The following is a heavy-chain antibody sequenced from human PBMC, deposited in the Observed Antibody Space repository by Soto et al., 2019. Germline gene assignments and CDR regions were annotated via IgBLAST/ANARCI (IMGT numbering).Heavy chain of an antibody. CDR3: ARTRIQLWTPDY. J-gene: IGHJ4*02. V-gene: IGHV1-2*04. D-gene: IGHD5-18*01. Sequence: ASVKVSCKASGYTFTGPYIQWVRQAPGQGLEWMGWISPKTGETKYAQKFQGWVTITRDTSINTAYMEVNRLKSNDSAVYYCARTRIQLWTPDYWGQGTQVTVPQ. CDR1: GYTFTGPY. CDR2: ISPKTGET.